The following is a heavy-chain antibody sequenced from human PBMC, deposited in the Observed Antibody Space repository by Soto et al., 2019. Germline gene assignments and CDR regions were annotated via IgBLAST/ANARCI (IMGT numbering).Heavy chain of an antibody. V-gene: IGHV3-23*01. D-gene: IGHD2-15*01. Sequence: GGSLRLSCAASGFTFSNYAMSWVRQAPGQGLEWVSVISGSGGGTYYGDSEKGRFTISRDNSKNTLYLELNSLRAEDTAVYYCAKGSGGSCYSGMEVWGQGTTVTVSS. CDR2: ISGSGGGT. CDR1: GFTFSNYA. CDR3: AKGSGGSCYSGMEV. J-gene: IGHJ6*02.